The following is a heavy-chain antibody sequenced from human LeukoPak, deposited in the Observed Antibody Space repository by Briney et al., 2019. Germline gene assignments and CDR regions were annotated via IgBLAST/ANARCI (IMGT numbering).Heavy chain of an antibody. J-gene: IGHJ4*02. CDR2: ITSDGSST. Sequence: PGGSPRLSCAASGFTFSSFWMHWVRQPPAKGMVWVSRITSDGSSTRSADSVKGRFTTSRDNAKNTLYLQLNSLRVEDTATYFCARDLGDGTPFDYWGQGTLVTVSS. V-gene: IGHV3-74*01. CDR3: ARDLGDGTPFDY. D-gene: IGHD1-7*01. CDR1: GFTFSSFW.